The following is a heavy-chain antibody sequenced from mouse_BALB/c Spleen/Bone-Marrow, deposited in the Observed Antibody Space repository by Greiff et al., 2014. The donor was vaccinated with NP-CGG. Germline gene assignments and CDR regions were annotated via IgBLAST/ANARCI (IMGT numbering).Heavy chain of an antibody. J-gene: IGHJ4*01. D-gene: IGHD1-1*01. CDR2: IWGDGST. Sequence: VHLVESGPGLVAPSQSLSITCTVSGFSLTGYGVNWVRQPPGKGLEWLGMIWGDGSTDYNSALKSRLSISKDNSKSQVFLKMNSLQPNDTARYYCARGNYGSSLYAMDYWGQGTSVTVSS. V-gene: IGHV2-6-7*01. CDR3: ARGNYGSSLYAMDY. CDR1: GFSLTGYG.